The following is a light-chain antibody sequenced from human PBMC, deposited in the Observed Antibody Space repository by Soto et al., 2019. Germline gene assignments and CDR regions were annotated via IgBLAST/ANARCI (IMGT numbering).Light chain of an antibody. CDR2: DAS. Sequence: EIQTTRSPSSLSAFVVARVTITCQAIQDISDRLNWYQYKEGVAPQLLIYDASNLESGVPSRFSGSGSGTDCTLTISSLQPQDIATYYCQQYDNVSFAFGGGTKVDIK. V-gene: IGKV1-33*01. CDR1: QDISDR. J-gene: IGKJ4*01. CDR3: QQYDNVSFA.